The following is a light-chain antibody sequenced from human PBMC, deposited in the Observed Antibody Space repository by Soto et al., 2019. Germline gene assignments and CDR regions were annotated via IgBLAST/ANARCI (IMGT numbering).Light chain of an antibody. Sequence: EVVLTQSPGTLSLSPGERATLSCRASQSVSTTYLAWYQQKPGQAPRLLIYGASSRTTDIPDRFSGGGSGTDFTLTINRLEPEDFAVYYCQQYAISPYTFGQGTKLEIK. CDR3: QQYAISPYT. V-gene: IGKV3-20*01. CDR1: QSVSTTY. CDR2: GAS. J-gene: IGKJ2*01.